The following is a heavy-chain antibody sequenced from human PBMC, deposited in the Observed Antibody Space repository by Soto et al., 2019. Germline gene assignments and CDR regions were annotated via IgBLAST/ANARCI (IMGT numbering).Heavy chain of an antibody. CDR2: IYYNVRT. J-gene: IGHJ5*02. CDR1: GVSMSGFY. D-gene: IGHD3-3*01. Sequence: PSETLSLTCSVSGVSMSGFYWSWIRQSPGQGLEWIGYIYYNVRTTYNPSLRSRVSISADMSKNQFFLNLTSVTAADTAVYYCVTGGTTFGMVMYHWFGPRG. CDR3: VTGGTTFGMVMYHWFGP. V-gene: IGHV4-59*13.